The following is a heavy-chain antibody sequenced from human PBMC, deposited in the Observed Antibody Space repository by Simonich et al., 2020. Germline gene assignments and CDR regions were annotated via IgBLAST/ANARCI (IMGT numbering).Heavy chain of an antibody. D-gene: IGHD6-13*01. CDR3: ARGLRVAAAGTAFQH. J-gene: IGHJ1*01. CDR1: GGSLSGYY. CDR2: INHSAST. Sequence: QVQLQQRGAGLLKPSETLSLTCALYGGSLSGYYWSRIRQPPGKGMEWIGEINHSASTNDTPSLKRRVNISIDTSKNQFSLMRSSVTAADTAVYYWARGLRVAAAGTAFQHWGQGTLVTVSS. V-gene: IGHV4-34*01.